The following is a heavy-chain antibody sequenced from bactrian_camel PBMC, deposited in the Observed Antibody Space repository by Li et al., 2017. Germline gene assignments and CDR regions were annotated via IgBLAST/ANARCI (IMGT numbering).Heavy chain of an antibody. J-gene: IGHJ4*01. Sequence: VQLVESGGGSVKAGGSLRLSCDVAGSGSGYRRYCMAWFRQAPEMEREAVAFLDSIHRATYADSVKGRFTISRDNAKNTVSLQMNDLQPEDAAMYFRAADPFCRQDYDRGQGTQVTVS. CDR3: AADPFCRQDYD. D-gene: IGHD1*01. V-gene: IGHV3S53*01. CDR1: GSGYRRYC. CDR2: LDSIHRA.